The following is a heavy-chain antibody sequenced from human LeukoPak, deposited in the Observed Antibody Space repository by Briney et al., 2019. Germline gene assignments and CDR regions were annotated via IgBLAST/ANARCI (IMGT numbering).Heavy chain of an antibody. CDR3: ARANFLYCSSTTCLFDY. Sequence: ASVKVSCKASGYIFTDYYMHWVRQAPGQGFEWMGWINPNDGDTNYAQKFQGRVTMTRDTSISTAHMEVSGLRSDDTAVYYCARANFLYCSSTTCLFDYWGQGTLVTVSS. J-gene: IGHJ4*02. CDR2: INPNDGDT. CDR1: GYIFTDYY. V-gene: IGHV1-2*02. D-gene: IGHD2-2*01.